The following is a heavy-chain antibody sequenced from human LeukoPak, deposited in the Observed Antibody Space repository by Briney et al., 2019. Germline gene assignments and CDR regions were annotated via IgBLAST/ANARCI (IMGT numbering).Heavy chain of an antibody. CDR3: AREAIVATIRGAFDI. J-gene: IGHJ3*02. CDR1: GFTFSSYG. D-gene: IGHD5-12*01. CDR2: MWYDGSNK. Sequence: GGSLRLSCAASGFTFSSYGMHWVRQAPGKGLEWVAVMWYDGSNKYYADSVKGRFTISRDNSKNTLYLQMNSLRAEDTAVYYCAREAIVATIRGAFDIWGQGTMVTVSS. V-gene: IGHV3-33*01.